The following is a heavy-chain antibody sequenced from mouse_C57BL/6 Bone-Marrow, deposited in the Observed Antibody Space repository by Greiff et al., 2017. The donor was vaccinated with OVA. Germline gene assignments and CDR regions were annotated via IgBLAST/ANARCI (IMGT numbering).Heavy chain of an antibody. D-gene: IGHD2-4*01. CDR3: ARSGEGYYDYDRDY. J-gene: IGHJ4*01. Sequence: QVQLQQPGAELVKPGASVKMSCKASGYTFTSYWITWVKQRPGQGLEWIGDIYPGSGSPNYNEKFKSKATLTVDTSSSTAYMQLSSLTSEDSAVYYCARSGEGYYDYDRDYWGQGTSVTVSS. V-gene: IGHV1-55*01. CDR1: GYTFTSYW. CDR2: IYPGSGSP.